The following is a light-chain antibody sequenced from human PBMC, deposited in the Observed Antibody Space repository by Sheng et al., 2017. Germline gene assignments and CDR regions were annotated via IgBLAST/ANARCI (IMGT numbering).Light chain of an antibody. CDR2: KAS. V-gene: IGKV1-5*03. Sequence: DIQMTQSPSTLSASVGDRVTITCRASRSISNWLAWYQQKPGKAPKLLIYKASNLESGVPSRFSGSGSGTEFTLTISSLQSDDFATYYCQQYNIYSWTFGQGTKVEIK. CDR3: QQYNIYSWT. CDR1: RSISNW. J-gene: IGKJ1*01.